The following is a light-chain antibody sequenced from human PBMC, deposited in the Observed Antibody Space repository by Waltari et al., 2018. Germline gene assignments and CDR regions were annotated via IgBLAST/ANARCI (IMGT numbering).Light chain of an antibody. J-gene: IGLJ2*01. Sequence: SYDLTQPSSVSVSPRPTATITRSGDVLATKYGRCFTEKPGQDPRLVIYKDSQRPSGIPERLAGTTAGTTITLTISGAQAEDEADYYCYSAADNKMIFGGGTKLTVL. V-gene: IGLV3-27*01. CDR2: KDS. CDR3: YSAADNKMI. CDR1: VLATKY.